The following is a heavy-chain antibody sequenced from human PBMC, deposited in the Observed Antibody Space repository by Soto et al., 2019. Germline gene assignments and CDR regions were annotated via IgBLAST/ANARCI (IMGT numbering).Heavy chain of an antibody. CDR2: IKTKTDGGTT. Sequence: GGSLRLSCAASGFTFSNAWMNWVRQAPGKGLEWVGRIKTKTDGGTTDYAAPVKGRFTISRDDSKNTLYLQMDSLKTEDTAVYYCSKGGGSYPFHYWGQRALVTVSS. J-gene: IGHJ4*02. V-gene: IGHV3-15*01. CDR3: SKGGGSYPFHY. D-gene: IGHD1-26*01. CDR1: GFTFSNAW.